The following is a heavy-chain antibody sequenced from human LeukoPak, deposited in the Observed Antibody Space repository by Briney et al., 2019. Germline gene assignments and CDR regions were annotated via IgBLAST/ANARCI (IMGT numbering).Heavy chain of an antibody. Sequence: GGSLRLSCAASGFTFSSYAMHWVRQAPGKGLEWVAVMSYDGSNKYYADSVKGRFTISRDNSKNTLYLQMNSLRAEDTAVYYCARPAGTQTFYFDYWGQGTLVTVSS. CDR2: MSYDGSNK. D-gene: IGHD6-13*01. V-gene: IGHV3-30*04. CDR1: GFTFSSYA. CDR3: ARPAGTQTFYFDY. J-gene: IGHJ4*02.